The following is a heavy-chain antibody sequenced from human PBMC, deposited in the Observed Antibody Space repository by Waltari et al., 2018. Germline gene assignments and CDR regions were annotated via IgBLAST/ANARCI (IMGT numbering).Heavy chain of an antibody. D-gene: IGHD2-15*01. Sequence: EVQLLESGGGLVQPGGSLRLSCAASGFTFSSYAMSWVRQAPGTGLGWVSAISGSGGSTYYADSVKGRFTISRDNSKNTLYLQMNSLRAEDTAVYYCAKDMVAATRVYYYYMDVWGKGTTVTVSS. J-gene: IGHJ6*03. CDR3: AKDMVAATRVYYYYMDV. V-gene: IGHV3-23*01. CDR1: GFTFSSYA. CDR2: ISGSGGST.